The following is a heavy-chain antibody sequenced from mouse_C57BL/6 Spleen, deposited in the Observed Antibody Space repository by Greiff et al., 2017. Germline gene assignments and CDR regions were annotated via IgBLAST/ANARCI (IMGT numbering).Heavy chain of an antibody. J-gene: IGHJ3*01. CDR3: ASPIYYDYDGWFAY. V-gene: IGHV3-6*01. D-gene: IGHD2-4*01. CDR1: GYSITSGYY. Sequence: EVKLMESGPGLVKPSQSLSLTCSVTGYSITSGYYWNWIRQFPGNKLEWMGYISYDGSNNYNPSLKNRSSITRDTSKNQFFLKLNSVTTEDTATYYCASPIYYDYDGWFAYWGQGTLVTVSA. CDR2: ISYDGSN.